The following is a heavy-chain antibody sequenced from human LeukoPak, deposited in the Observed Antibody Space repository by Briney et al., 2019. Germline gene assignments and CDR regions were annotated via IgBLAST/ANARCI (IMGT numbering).Heavy chain of an antibody. CDR3: ARDIFDFSRPVPGGIADLPDY. J-gene: IGHJ4*02. CDR1: RFTFDSHA. D-gene: IGHD3-3*01. CDR2: ISHDGNDE. V-gene: IGHV3-30*01. Sequence: GGSLRLSCAASRFTFDSHAMHWVRQAPGKGLEWVAAISHDGNDEHYVDSVKGRFTISRDNSKNTLYLRMNSLRADDTAVYYCARDIFDFSRPVPGGIADLPDYWGQGTLVTVSS.